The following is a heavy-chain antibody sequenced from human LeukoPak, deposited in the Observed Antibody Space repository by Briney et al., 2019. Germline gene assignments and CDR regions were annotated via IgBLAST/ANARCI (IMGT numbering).Heavy chain of an antibody. CDR1: GYTFTGYY. J-gene: IGHJ5*02. Sequence: ASVKVSCKASGYTFTGYYMYWVQQAPGQGLEWMGWISPNSGDTDIAQKFQGRVTMTRDTSIATSYMEVDSLTSDDTAVYYCARESACGTTNCLAPADWLDPWGQGTLVIVSS. CDR2: ISPNSGDT. D-gene: IGHD2-2*01. V-gene: IGHV1-2*02. CDR3: ARESACGTTNCLAPADWLDP.